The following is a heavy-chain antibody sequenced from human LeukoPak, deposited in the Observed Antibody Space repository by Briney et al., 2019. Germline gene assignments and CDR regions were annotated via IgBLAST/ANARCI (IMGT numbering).Heavy chain of an antibody. CDR2: IYSGGST. CDR1: GFTVSSNY. V-gene: IGHV3-53*05. D-gene: IGHD6-19*01. J-gene: IGHJ4*02. Sequence: PGGSLRLSCAASGFTVSSNYMSWVRQAPGKGLEWVSVIYSGGSTYYADSVKGRFTISRDNSKNTLYLQMNSLRAEDTAVYYCARDREEEQWPGSFEYWGQGTLVTVSS. CDR3: ARDREEEQWPGSFEY.